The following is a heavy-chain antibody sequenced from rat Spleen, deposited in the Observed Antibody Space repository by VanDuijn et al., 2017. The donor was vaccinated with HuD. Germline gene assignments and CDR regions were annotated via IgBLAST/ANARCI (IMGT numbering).Heavy chain of an antibody. CDR3: ARGYGGYIYYVMDA. V-gene: IGHV2-43*01. D-gene: IGHD1-11*01. CDR2: IWTGGST. CDR1: AFSLTSYH. Sequence: QVQLKESGPGLVQPSQTLSLTCTVSAFSLTSYHDSWVRQPPGKGLVWMGVIWTGGSTAYNSLLKSRLSISRETSKSQVFLKMNSLQTEDTATYYCARGYGGYIYYVMDAWGQGASVTVSS. J-gene: IGHJ4*01.